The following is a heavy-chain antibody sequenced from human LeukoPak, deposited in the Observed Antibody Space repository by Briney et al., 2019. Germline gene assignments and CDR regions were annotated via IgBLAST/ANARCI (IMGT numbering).Heavy chain of an antibody. J-gene: IGHJ4*02. CDR2: IYYSGST. CDR3: ASSGRGYSYGLDY. Sequence: SETLSLTCTVSGGSISSSSYYWGWLRQPPGKGLEWIGSIYYSGSTYYNPSLKSRVTTSVDTSKNQFSLKLSSVTAADTAVYYCASSGRGYSYGLDYWGQGTLVTVSS. CDR1: GGSISSSSYY. D-gene: IGHD5-18*01. V-gene: IGHV4-39*07.